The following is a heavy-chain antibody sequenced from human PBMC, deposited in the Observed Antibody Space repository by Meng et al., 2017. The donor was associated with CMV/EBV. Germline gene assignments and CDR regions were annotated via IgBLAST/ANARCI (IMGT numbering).Heavy chain of an antibody. J-gene: IGHJ4*02. Sequence: QGSLREAGPGLAKPLEPLSLTCTRSSGCISSYFWSWIRQPAGKGLEWMGRIYTSGSTNYNPSLKSRVTMSVEKSKNQFSLKLSSVTAADTAVYYCARGPEVDYGDYVGLDYWGQGTLVTVSS. CDR2: IYTSGST. V-gene: IGHV4-4*07. CDR3: ARGPEVDYGDYVGLDY. CDR1: SGCISSYF. D-gene: IGHD4-17*01.